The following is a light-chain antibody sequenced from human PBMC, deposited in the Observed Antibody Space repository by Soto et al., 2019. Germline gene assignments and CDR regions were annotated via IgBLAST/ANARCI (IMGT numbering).Light chain of an antibody. CDR2: SNN. J-gene: IGLJ1*01. Sequence: QSVLTQSPSASGTPGQRVTISCYGSSSNIGSNTVNWYQQLPGTAPRLLIYSNNQRPSGVPDRFSGSKSGTSASLAISGLQSEDEADYYCAAWDDSLNGYVFGTGTKLTVL. CDR1: SSNIGSNT. V-gene: IGLV1-44*01. CDR3: AAWDDSLNGYV.